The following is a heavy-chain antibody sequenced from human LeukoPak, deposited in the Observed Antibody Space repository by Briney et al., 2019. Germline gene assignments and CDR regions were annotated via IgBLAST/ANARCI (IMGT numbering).Heavy chain of an antibody. Sequence: SETLSLTCTVSGDSVSSSDYYWGWIRQPPGKGLEWIGSVYYTGSTYYSPSLKSPVTISLDTSKNQFSLKLRSVTAAATAVYYCARARSYRLYYFDYWGQGTLVTVSS. CDR2: VYYTGST. CDR3: ARARSYRLYYFDY. D-gene: IGHD3-16*02. J-gene: IGHJ4*02. CDR1: GDSVSSSDYY. V-gene: IGHV4-39*07.